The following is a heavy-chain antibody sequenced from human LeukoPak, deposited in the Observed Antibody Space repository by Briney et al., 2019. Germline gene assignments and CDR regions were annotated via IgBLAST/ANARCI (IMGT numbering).Heavy chain of an antibody. V-gene: IGHV4-61*01. Sequence: SETLSLTCTVSGGSVSSSSYYWSWIRQPPGKGLEWIGYIYYSGSTNYNPSLKSRVTISVDTSKNQFSLKLRFVTAADTAVYYCARRSYDSSVYPFDYWGQGTLVTVSS. J-gene: IGHJ4*02. D-gene: IGHD3-22*01. CDR3: ARRSYDSSVYPFDY. CDR1: GGSVSSSSYY. CDR2: IYYSGST.